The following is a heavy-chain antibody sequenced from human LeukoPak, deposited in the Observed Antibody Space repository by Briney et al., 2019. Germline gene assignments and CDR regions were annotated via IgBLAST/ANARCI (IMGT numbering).Heavy chain of an antibody. J-gene: IGHJ6*03. Sequence: GASVKVSCKASGYTFTSYDINWVRQATGQGLEWMGWMNPNSGNTGYAQKFQGRVTITRNTSISTAYMELSSLRSEDTAVYYCARSVYDILTGAYYYYYMDVWGKGTTVTISS. CDR2: MNPNSGNT. V-gene: IGHV1-8*03. CDR3: ARSVYDILTGAYYYYYMDV. D-gene: IGHD3-9*01. CDR1: GYTFTSYD.